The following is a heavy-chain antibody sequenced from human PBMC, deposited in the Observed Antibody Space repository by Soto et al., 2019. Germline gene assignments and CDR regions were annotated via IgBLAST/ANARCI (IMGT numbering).Heavy chain of an antibody. Sequence: SETLSLTCTVSGGSISSSSYYWGWIRQPPGKGLEWIGSIYYSGSTYYNPSLKSRVTISVDTSKNQFSLKLSSVTAADTAVYSCARQEKKDVVVPAAHYFDDWGQGTLVTVSS. CDR3: ARQEKKDVVVPAAHYFDD. CDR1: GGSISSSSYY. J-gene: IGHJ4*02. D-gene: IGHD2-2*01. CDR2: IYYSGST. V-gene: IGHV4-39*01.